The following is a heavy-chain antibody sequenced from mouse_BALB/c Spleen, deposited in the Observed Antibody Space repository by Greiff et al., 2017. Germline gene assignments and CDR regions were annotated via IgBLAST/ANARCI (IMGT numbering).Heavy chain of an antibody. J-gene: IGHJ4*01. V-gene: IGHV5-9-4*01. CDR1: GFTFSSYA. CDR2: ISSGGSYT. CDR3: ARKKDYYGSGAMDY. Sequence: EVQLVESGGGLVKPGGSLKLSCAASGFTFSSYAMSWVRQSPEKRLEWVAEISSGGSYTYYPDTVTGRFTISRDNAKNTLYLEMSSLRSEDTAMYYCARKKDYYGSGAMDYWGQGTSVTVSS. D-gene: IGHD1-1*01.